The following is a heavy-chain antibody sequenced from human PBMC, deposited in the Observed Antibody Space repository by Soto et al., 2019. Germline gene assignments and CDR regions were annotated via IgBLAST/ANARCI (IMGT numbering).Heavy chain of an antibody. V-gene: IGHV5-10-1*01. D-gene: IGHD3-22*01. Sequence: GESRKISCKGSVYSFAGYWITWVRQKPGKGLGWMGRIDPSDSQTYYSPSFRGHVTISVTKSITTVFLQWSSLRASDTAMYYCARQIYDSDTGPNFQYYFDSWGQGTPVTVSS. CDR2: IDPSDSQT. CDR3: ARQIYDSDTGPNFQYYFDS. J-gene: IGHJ4*02. CDR1: VYSFAGYW.